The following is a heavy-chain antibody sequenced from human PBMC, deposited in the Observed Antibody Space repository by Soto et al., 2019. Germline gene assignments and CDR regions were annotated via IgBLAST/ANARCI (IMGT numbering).Heavy chain of an antibody. J-gene: IGHJ6*02. CDR1: GFTFSSYS. D-gene: IGHD6-13*01. Sequence: PGGSLRLSCAASGFTFSSYSMNWVRQAPGKGLEWVSSISSSSSYIYYADSVKGRFTISRDNAKNSLYLQMNSLRAEDTAVYYCAREPYSSSWYSYYYGMDVWGQGTTVTVSS. CDR3: AREPYSSSWYSYYYGMDV. CDR2: ISSSSSYI. V-gene: IGHV3-21*03.